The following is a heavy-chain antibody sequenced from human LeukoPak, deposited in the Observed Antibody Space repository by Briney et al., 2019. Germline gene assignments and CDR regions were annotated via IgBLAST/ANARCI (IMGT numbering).Heavy chain of an antibody. CDR1: GFTFSSYG. J-gene: IGHJ6*03. CDR3: AKKPPPQLDYYYYYMDV. V-gene: IGHV3-30*02. D-gene: IGHD6-6*01. Sequence: GGSLRLSCAASGFTFSSYGMHWVRQAPGKGLEWVAFIRYDGSNKYYADSVKGRFTISRDNSKNTLYLQMNSLRAEDTAVYYCAKKPPPQLDYYYYYMDVWGKGTTVTVSS. CDR2: IRYDGSNK.